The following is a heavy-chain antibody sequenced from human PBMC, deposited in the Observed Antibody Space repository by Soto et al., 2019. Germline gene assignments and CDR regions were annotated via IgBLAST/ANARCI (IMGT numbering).Heavy chain of an antibody. CDR2: IHHSGRT. J-gene: IGHJ4*02. CDR3: TKDGSGHPYYSDN. Sequence: PSETLSLTCAVSGGSISSNNWWSGVRQAPGKGLEWIGEIHHSGRTSYNPSLRSRVTMSVDKSKNQFSLIVTSVTAADTAVYYCTKDGSGHPYYSDNWGPGTLVTVS. D-gene: IGHD3-3*01. V-gene: IGHV4-4*02. CDR1: GGSISSNNW.